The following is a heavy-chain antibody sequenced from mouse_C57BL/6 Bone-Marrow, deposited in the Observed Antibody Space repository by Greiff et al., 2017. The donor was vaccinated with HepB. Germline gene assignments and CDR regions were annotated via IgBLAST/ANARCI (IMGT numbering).Heavy chain of an antibody. Sequence: QVHVKQSGAELVRPGASVTLSCKASGYTFTDYEMHWVKQTPVHGLEWIGAIDPETGGTAYNQKFKGKAILTADKSSSTAYMELRSLTSEDSAVYYCTNFPGAMDYWGQGTSVTVSS. CDR3: TNFPGAMDY. J-gene: IGHJ4*01. CDR2: IDPETGGT. CDR1: GYTFTDYE. V-gene: IGHV1-15*01.